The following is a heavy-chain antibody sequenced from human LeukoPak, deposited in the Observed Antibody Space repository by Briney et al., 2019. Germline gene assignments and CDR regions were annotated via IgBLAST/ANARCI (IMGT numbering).Heavy chain of an antibody. CDR1: GGTFSSYA. CDR2: IIPIFGTA. CDR3: AREESGGGGPVYY. V-gene: IGHV1-69*13. D-gene: IGHD3-16*01. Sequence: SVKVSCKASGGTFSSYAISWVRQAPGQGLEWMGGIIPIFGTANYAQKFQGRVTITADESTSTAYMELSSLRSEDTAVYYCAREESGGGGPVYYWGQGTLVTVSS. J-gene: IGHJ4*02.